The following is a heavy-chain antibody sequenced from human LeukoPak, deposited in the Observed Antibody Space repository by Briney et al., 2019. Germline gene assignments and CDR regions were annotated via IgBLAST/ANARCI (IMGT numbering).Heavy chain of an antibody. Sequence: GGSLRLSCAASGLPFSTYWMSWVRQAPGKGLEWVANIKKDGNEKHYVDSVKGRFTISRDNAKNSLYLQMNSLRADDTAVYHCARQETSIYNGAFDIWGQGTMVTVSS. CDR1: GLPFSTYW. CDR3: ARQETSIYNGAFDI. CDR2: IKKDGNEK. V-gene: IGHV3-7*01. J-gene: IGHJ3*02. D-gene: IGHD1-1*01.